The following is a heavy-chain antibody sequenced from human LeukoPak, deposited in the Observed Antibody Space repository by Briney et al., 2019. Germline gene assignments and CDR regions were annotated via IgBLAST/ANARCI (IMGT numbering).Heavy chain of an antibody. CDR2: IRYDGSNK. CDR3: AKRATMSGATYYFDY. CDR1: GFTFSSYG. J-gene: IGHJ4*02. V-gene: IGHV3-30*02. D-gene: IGHD5-12*01. Sequence: GGSLRLSCAASGFTFSSYGMHWVRQAPGKGLEWVAFIRYDGSNKYYADSVKGRFTISRGNSKNTLYLQMNSLRAEDTAVYYCAKRATMSGATYYFDYWGQGTLVTVSS.